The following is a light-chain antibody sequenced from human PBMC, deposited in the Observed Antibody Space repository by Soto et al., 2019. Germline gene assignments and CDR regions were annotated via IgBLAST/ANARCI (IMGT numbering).Light chain of an antibody. CDR3: CSYTSTGTHVV. CDR2: EGS. J-gene: IGLJ2*01. Sequence: QSALTQPASVSGSPGQSITISCTGTSSDVGSYNLVSWYQLHPGKAPKLMIYEGSKRPSGVSNRFSGSKSGNTASLTLSGLQAEDEAHDYCCSYTSTGTHVVFGGGTKLTVL. CDR1: SSDVGSYNL. V-gene: IGLV2-23*01.